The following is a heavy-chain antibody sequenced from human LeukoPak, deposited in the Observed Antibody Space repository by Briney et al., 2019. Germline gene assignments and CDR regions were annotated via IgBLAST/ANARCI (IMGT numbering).Heavy chain of an antibody. J-gene: IGHJ4*02. D-gene: IGHD3-22*01. Sequence: PGGSLRLSCAASGFTFSNAWMSWVRQAPGKGLEWVGRIKSKTDGGTTDYAAPVKGRFTISRDDSKNTLYLQMNSLKTEDTAVYYCTTAHEFYDSSGYYYFDYWGQGTPVTVSS. V-gene: IGHV3-15*01. CDR1: GFTFSNAW. CDR3: TTAHEFYDSSGYYYFDY. CDR2: IKSKTDGGTT.